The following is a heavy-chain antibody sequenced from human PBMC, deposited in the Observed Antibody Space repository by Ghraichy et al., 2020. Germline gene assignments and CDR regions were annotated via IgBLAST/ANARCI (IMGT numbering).Heavy chain of an antibody. D-gene: IGHD3-10*01. CDR3: AKDFTRGMITMVRGVRDDNWFDP. V-gene: IGHV3-30*02. CDR1: GFTFSSYG. J-gene: IGHJ5*02. CDR2: IRYDGSNK. Sequence: GGSLRLSFAASGFTFSSYGMHWVRQAPGKGLEWVAFIRYDGSNKYYADSVKGRFTISRDNSKNTLYLQMNSLRAEDTAVYYCAKDFTRGMITMVRGVRDDNWFDPWGQGTLVTVSS.